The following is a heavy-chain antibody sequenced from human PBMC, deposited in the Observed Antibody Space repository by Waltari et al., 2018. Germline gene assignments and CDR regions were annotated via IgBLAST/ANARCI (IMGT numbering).Heavy chain of an antibody. V-gene: IGHV5-10-1*01. CDR3: VRHRTTYPLEIDY. CDR1: GYSFTSHW. D-gene: IGHD2-2*01. J-gene: IGHJ4*02. CDR2: IDPSDSFR. Sequence: EVQLVQSGAEVKKPEESLRISCEGSGYSFTSHWISRVRQMPGKGLEGVGRIDPSDSFRNYGPAFEGHVTISVDQSLRTAYLQWDSLKASDTAIYYCVRHRTTYPLEIDYWGQGTLVTVSS.